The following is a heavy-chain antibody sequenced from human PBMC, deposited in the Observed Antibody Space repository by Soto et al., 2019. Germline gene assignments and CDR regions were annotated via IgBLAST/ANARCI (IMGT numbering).Heavy chain of an antibody. V-gene: IGHV3-23*01. D-gene: IGHD4-17*01. Sequence: EVQLQESGGGLVQPGGSLRLSCAASGFSFTTYAMSWVRQAPGKGLEWVSGISGSGGTTYYADSVKGRFTISRDSLKNTLYLHMSSLRAEDTAFYFCAKEGLYDYGHFRGQGTLVTVSS. CDR2: ISGSGGTT. J-gene: IGHJ1*01. CDR1: GFSFTTYA. CDR3: AKEGLYDYGHF.